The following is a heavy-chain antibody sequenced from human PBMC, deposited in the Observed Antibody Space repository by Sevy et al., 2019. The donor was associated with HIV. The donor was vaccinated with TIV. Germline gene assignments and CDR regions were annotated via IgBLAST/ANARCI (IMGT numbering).Heavy chain of an antibody. V-gene: IGHV4-38-2*02. J-gene: IGHJ3*01. Sequence: SETLSLTCTVSGYSISSGYLWGWIRQPPGKGLEWIGSVDHTGKTYYNPSSKSRVTTSVDTSKNQFSLRLSSVTAADTAVYYCANVGRQFIIKGDAFDVWGQGTMVTVSS. CDR1: GYSISSGYL. CDR3: ANVGRQFIIKGDAFDV. CDR2: VDHTGKT. D-gene: IGHD3-10*01.